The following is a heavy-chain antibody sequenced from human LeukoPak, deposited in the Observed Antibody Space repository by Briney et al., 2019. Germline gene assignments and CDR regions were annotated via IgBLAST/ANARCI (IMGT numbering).Heavy chain of an antibody. D-gene: IGHD6-13*01. CDR1: GGSISSSFYY. J-gene: IGHJ4*02. Sequence: KSSETLSLTCIVSGGSISSSFYYWGWIRQPPGKGLEWIGSISYSGNTYYNPSLKSRVTISVDTSKNQFSLRLSSVTAADTAMYYCARDHGSSNWYYYWGQGTLVTVSS. V-gene: IGHV4-39*07. CDR3: ARDHGSSNWYYY. CDR2: ISYSGNT.